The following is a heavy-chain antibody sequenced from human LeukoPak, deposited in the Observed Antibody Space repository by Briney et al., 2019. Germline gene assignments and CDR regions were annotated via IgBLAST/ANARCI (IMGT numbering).Heavy chain of an antibody. Sequence: PGGSLRLSCAASGFTFSSYGMHWVRQAPGKGLEWVAFIRYDGSNKYYADSVKGRFTISRDNSKNTLHLQMNSLRAEDTAVYYCAKDGYDSSGGLVWGQGTLVTVSS. CDR2: IRYDGSNK. D-gene: IGHD3-22*01. CDR3: AKDGYDSSGGLV. CDR1: GFTFSSYG. J-gene: IGHJ4*02. V-gene: IGHV3-30*02.